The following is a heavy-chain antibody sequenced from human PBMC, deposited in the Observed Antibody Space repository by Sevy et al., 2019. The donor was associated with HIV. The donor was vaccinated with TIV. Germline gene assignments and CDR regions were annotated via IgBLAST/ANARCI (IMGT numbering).Heavy chain of an antibody. V-gene: IGHV2-5*02. Sequence: SGPTLVNPTQTLTLPCIFSGFSLSTSGVGVGWIRQPPGKALEWLAVIYWDDNKRYSPSLQSRLTITKDTSKNQVVLTMNNMDPVDTATYYCAQVDYGDYVGWFDPWGQGNLVTVSS. J-gene: IGHJ5*02. CDR3: AQVDYGDYVGWFDP. CDR2: IYWDDNK. D-gene: IGHD4-17*01. CDR1: GFSLSTSGVG.